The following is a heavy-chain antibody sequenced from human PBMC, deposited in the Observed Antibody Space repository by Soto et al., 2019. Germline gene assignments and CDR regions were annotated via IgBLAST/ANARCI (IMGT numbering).Heavy chain of an antibody. CDR3: ASEGTWSNYYYGMDV. V-gene: IGHV4-31*03. CDR2: IYYSGST. J-gene: IGHJ6*02. CDR1: GGSVSNLGYY. D-gene: IGHD1-1*01. Sequence: PSETLSLTCTVSGGSVSNLGYYRSCIRQHPGKGLEWIGYIYYSGSTYYNPSLKSRVTISVDTSKNQFSLKLSSVTAADTAVYYCASEGTWSNYYYGMDVWGQGTTVTVSS.